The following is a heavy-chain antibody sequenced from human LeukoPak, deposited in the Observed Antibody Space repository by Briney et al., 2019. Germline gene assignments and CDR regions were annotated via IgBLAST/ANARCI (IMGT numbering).Heavy chain of an antibody. CDR2: INPNSGGT. Sequence: ASVKVSCKASGYTFTGYYMHWVRQAPGQGLEWMGWINPNSGGTNYAQKFQGRVTMTRDTSISTAYMELSRLRSDDTAVYYCASNYCSSTSCYMEVGNSLDPWGQGTLVTVSS. CDR1: GYTFTGYY. J-gene: IGHJ5*02. D-gene: IGHD2-2*02. CDR3: ASNYCSSTSCYMEVGNSLDP. V-gene: IGHV1-2*02.